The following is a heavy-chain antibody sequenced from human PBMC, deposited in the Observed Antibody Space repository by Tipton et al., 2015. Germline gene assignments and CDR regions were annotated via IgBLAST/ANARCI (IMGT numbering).Heavy chain of an antibody. CDR2: IQYSGGT. J-gene: IGHJ4*02. Sequence: TLSLTCTVSSDSINKYYWSWIRQPPGKELQWIGYIQYSGGTNYNPSLESRVIMSVDTSKTQFSLEMRSVTATDTAVYYCARARGRHGGLFDSWGQGVLVTVSS. V-gene: IGHV4-59*01. CDR3: ARARGRHGGLFDS. D-gene: IGHD4-23*01. CDR1: SDSINKYY.